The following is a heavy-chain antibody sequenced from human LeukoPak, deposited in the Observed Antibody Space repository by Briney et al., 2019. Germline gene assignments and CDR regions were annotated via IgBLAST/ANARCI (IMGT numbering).Heavy chain of an antibody. V-gene: IGHV1-18*01. Sequence: GASVRVSCKASGFPFIHHGITWVRQAPGQGLEWMGWISGYNGDTSYAQKFQDRVTLTTDTSTSTAYMELRSLRSDDTAVYYCARDPTNTSGRYAYFDYWGQGTLVTVSS. J-gene: IGHJ4*02. D-gene: IGHD6-19*01. CDR2: ISGYNGDT. CDR1: GFPFIHHG. CDR3: ARDPTNTSGRYAYFDY.